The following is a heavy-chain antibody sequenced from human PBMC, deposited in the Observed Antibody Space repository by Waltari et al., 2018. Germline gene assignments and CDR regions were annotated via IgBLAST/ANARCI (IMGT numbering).Heavy chain of an antibody. CDR2: MNRDGSSK. V-gene: IGHV3-74*01. J-gene: IGHJ3*02. D-gene: IGHD1-7*01. CDR3: AKAELELDAFDI. CDR1: GFTFSNYW. Sequence: EVQLVESGGGLVQPGGSLRLSCAASGFTFSNYWMHWVRQAPGKGLVWVSSMNRDGSSKKYADAVKGRFTISRDNAKNTLYLQMNSLRAEDTAVYYCAKAELELDAFDIWGQGTMVTVSS.